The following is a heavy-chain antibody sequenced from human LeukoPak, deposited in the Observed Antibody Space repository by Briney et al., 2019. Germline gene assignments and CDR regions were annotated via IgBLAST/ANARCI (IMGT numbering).Heavy chain of an antibody. J-gene: IGHJ5*02. Sequence: SETLSLTCTVSGGSISSYYWSWIRQPPGKGLEWIGYIYYSGSTNYNPSLKSRVTISVDTSKNQFSLKLSSVTAADTAVYYCARWSMYYYDSSGYYSFPPYNWFDPWGQGTLVTVSS. CDR3: ARWSMYYYDSSGYYSFPPYNWFDP. D-gene: IGHD3-22*01. CDR2: IYYSGST. V-gene: IGHV4-59*01. CDR1: GGSISSYY.